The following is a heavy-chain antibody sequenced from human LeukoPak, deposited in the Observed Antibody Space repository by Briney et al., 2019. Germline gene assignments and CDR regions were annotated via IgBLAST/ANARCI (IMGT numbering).Heavy chain of an antibody. CDR2: ISGSGGTT. D-gene: IGHD2-15*01. CDR1: GFTFSSYA. V-gene: IGHV3-23*01. J-gene: IGHJ3*02. Sequence: GGSLRLSCAASGFTFSSYATSWVRQAPGRGLEWVSLISGSGGTTYYADSVKGRFTISRDNSKNTLYLQMSSLRAEDTAVYYCAKDDCSGGSCYSSGNDAFDIWGQGTMVTVSS. CDR3: AKDDCSGGSCYSSGNDAFDI.